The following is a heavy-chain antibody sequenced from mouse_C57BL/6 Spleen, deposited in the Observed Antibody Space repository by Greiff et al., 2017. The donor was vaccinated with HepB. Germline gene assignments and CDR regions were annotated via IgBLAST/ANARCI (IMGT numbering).Heavy chain of an antibody. J-gene: IGHJ2*01. V-gene: IGHV5-9-1*02. CDR1: GFTFSSYA. D-gene: IGHD2-3*01. Sequence: EVQLVESGEGLVKPGGSLKLSCAASGFTFSSYAMSWVRQTPEKRLEWFAYISSGGVYIYYADTLKGRFTISRDNARNTLYLQMSSLKSEDTAMYYCTREIYDGFFDYWGQGTTLTVSS. CDR3: TREIYDGFFDY. CDR2: ISSGGVYI.